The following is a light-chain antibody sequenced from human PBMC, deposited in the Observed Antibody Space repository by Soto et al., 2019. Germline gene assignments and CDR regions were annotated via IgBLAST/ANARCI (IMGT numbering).Light chain of an antibody. Sequence: DIQMTQSPSTLSASVGDRVTITCRASQSISSWLAWYQQKPGKAPKLLIYKASSLESGVPSRFSGSGSGTEFTLTISSLQPDDFATYFCQQYNSYSLTFGGGTKVEIK. J-gene: IGKJ4*01. CDR1: QSISSW. CDR3: QQYNSYSLT. CDR2: KAS. V-gene: IGKV1-5*03.